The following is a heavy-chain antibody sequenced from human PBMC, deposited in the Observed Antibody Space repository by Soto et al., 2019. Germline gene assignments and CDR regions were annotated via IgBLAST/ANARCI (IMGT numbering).Heavy chain of an antibody. D-gene: IGHD2-15*01. CDR3: AKDRRIELGYCSGGICAESY. V-gene: IGHV3-23*01. CDR1: GFTFSSYA. CDR2: ISGSGGST. J-gene: IGHJ4*02. Sequence: EVQLLESGGGLVQPGGSLRLSCAASGFTFSSYAMSWVRQAPGKGLEWVSAISGSGGSTYYADSVKGRFTISRDNSKNTLYLHMNSLRAEDTAVYYCAKDRRIELGYCSGGICAESYWGQGTLVTVSS.